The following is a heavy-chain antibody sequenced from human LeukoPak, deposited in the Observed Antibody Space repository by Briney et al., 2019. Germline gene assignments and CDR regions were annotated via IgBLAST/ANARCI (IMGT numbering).Heavy chain of an antibody. J-gene: IGHJ3*02. D-gene: IGHD6-13*01. Sequence: GGSLRLSCAASGFTFSSYGMHWVRQAPGKGLEWVAVISGSGGSTYYADSVKGRFTISRDNSKNMLYLQMNSLRAEDTAVYYCARARIAAAGINAFDIWGQGTMVTVSS. CDR2: ISGSGGST. V-gene: IGHV3-NL1*01. CDR3: ARARIAAAGINAFDI. CDR1: GFTFSSYG.